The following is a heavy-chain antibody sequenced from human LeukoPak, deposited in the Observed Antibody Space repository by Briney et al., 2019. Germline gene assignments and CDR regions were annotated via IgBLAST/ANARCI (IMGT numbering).Heavy chain of an antibody. J-gene: IGHJ4*02. CDR3: ARSIAVYSSSFDY. V-gene: IGHV4-59*01. Sequence: PSETLSLTCTVFGGSISSYYWSWIRQPPGKGLEWIGYIYYSGSTNYNPSLKSRVTISVDTSKNQFSLKLSSVTAADTAVYYCARSIAVYSSSFDYWGQGTLVTVSS. CDR1: GGSISSYY. CDR2: IYYSGST. D-gene: IGHD6-13*01.